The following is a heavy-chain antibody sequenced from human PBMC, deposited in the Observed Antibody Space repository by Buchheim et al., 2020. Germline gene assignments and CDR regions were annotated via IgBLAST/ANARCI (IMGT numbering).Heavy chain of an antibody. CDR3: ARGSRRYSSSSGFDY. CDR1: GGSINNYF. CDR2: IYYSGST. D-gene: IGHD6-6*01. J-gene: IGHJ4*02. Sequence: QVQLQESGPGLVKPSETLSLTCTVSGGSINNYFWSWIRQPPGKGLEWIGYIYYSGSTNYNPSLKSRVTISVDTSKNHFSLKLNSVTAADTAVYYCARGSRRYSSSSGFDYWGQGTL. V-gene: IGHV4-59*01.